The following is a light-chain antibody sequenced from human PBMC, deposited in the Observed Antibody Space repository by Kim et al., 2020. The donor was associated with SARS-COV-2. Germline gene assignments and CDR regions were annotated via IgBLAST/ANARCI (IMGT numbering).Light chain of an antibody. Sequence: LPPGERATLSCRASQSVSSYLAWYQQKPGQAPRLLIYDASNRATGIPARFSGSGSGTDFTLTISSLEPEDFAVYYCQQRSNWLTFGGGTKVDIK. J-gene: IGKJ4*01. CDR3: QQRSNWLT. CDR1: QSVSSY. CDR2: DAS. V-gene: IGKV3-11*01.